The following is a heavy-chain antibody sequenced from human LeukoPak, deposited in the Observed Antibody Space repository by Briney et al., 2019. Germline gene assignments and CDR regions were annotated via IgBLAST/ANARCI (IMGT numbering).Heavy chain of an antibody. CDR2: IYHSGST. CDR1: GYSISSGYY. D-gene: IGHD2-2*01. J-gene: IGHJ6*03. V-gene: IGHV4-38-2*01. CDR3: ARHPGAQKVVPAALYYMDV. Sequence: SETLSPTCAVSGYSISSGYYWGWIRQPPGKGLEWIGSIYHSGSTYYNPSLKSRVTISVDTSKNQFSLKLSSVTAADTAVYYCARHPGAQKVVPAALYYMDVWGKGTTVTVSS.